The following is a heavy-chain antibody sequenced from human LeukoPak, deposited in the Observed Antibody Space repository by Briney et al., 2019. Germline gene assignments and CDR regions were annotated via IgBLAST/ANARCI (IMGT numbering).Heavy chain of an antibody. CDR2: MNPNSGNT. CDR1: GYTFTSYD. Sequence: ASVKVSCKASGYTFTSYDINWVRQATGQGLEWMGWMNPNSGNTGYAQKFQGRVTMTRNTSISTAYMELSSLRSEDTAVYYCARGSAAETWFDPWGQGTLVTVSS. CDR3: ARGSAAETWFDP. V-gene: IGHV1-8*01. J-gene: IGHJ5*02.